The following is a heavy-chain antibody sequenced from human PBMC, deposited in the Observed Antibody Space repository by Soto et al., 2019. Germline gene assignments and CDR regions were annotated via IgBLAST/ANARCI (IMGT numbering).Heavy chain of an antibody. CDR1: GGSISSYY. CDR3: ARGRPLGGYCSSTSCYSRGYYFDY. D-gene: IGHD2-2*02. CDR2: IYYSGST. J-gene: IGHJ4*02. V-gene: IGHV4-59*01. Sequence: QVQLQESGPGLVKPSETLSLTCTVSGGSISSYYWSWIRQPPGKGLEWIGYIYYSGSTNYNPSLKSRVTISVDTSKNQFSLKLSSVTAADTAVYYCARGRPLGGYCSSTSCYSRGYYFDYWGQGTLVTVSS.